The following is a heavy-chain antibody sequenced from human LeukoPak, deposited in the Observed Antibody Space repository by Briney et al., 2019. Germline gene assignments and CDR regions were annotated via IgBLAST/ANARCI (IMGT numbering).Heavy chain of an antibody. D-gene: IGHD2-2*01. Sequence: SETLSLTCTVSGGSISSSSYYWGWIRQPPGKGLEWIGSIYYSGSTYYNPSLKSRVTISVDTSKNQFSLKLSSVTAADTAVYYCARHGCSSTSCLSDYWGQGTLVTVSS. J-gene: IGHJ4*02. CDR1: GGSISSSSYY. V-gene: IGHV4-39*01. CDR3: ARHGCSSTSCLSDY. CDR2: IYYSGST.